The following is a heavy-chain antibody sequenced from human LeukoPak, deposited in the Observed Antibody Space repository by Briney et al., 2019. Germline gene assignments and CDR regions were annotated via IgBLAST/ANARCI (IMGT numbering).Heavy chain of an antibody. CDR2: ISSSSSYI. V-gene: IGHV3-21*04. D-gene: IGHD3-10*01. CDR1: GFTFSSYS. J-gene: IGHJ6*02. CDR3: ARDQVPRMRGFYGMDV. Sequence: GGSLRLSCAASGFTFSSYSMNWVRQAPGKGLEWVSSISSSSSYIYYADSVKGRFTISRDNAKNSLYLQMNSLRAEDTAVYYCARDQVPRMRGFYGMDVWGQGTTVTVSS.